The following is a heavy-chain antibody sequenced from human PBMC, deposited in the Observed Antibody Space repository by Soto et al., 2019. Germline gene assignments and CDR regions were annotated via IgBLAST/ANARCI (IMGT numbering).Heavy chain of an antibody. J-gene: IGHJ3*02. Sequence: EVQLVESGGGLVQPGGSLRLSCAASGFTFSSYSMNWVRQAPGKGLEWVSYISSSSSTIYYADSVKGRFTISRDNAKNSLYLQMNSLRDEDTAVYYCARDRPFDYDFWDAFDIWGQGTMVTVSS. D-gene: IGHD3-3*01. CDR2: ISSSSSTI. CDR3: ARDRPFDYDFWDAFDI. CDR1: GFTFSSYS. V-gene: IGHV3-48*02.